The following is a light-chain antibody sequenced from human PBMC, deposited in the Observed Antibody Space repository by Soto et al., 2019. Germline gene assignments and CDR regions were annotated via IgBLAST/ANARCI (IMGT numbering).Light chain of an antibody. Sequence: EIVLTQSPGTLSLSPGERATLSCRASQSVSSSYLAWYQQKPGQAPRLLIDGASSGATGIPGRFSGSGSGTVFTLTISRLAPEDFAVYYCQQYGSSLYTFGQGTKLEIK. CDR2: GAS. V-gene: IGKV3-20*01. J-gene: IGKJ2*01. CDR3: QQYGSSLYT. CDR1: QSVSSSY.